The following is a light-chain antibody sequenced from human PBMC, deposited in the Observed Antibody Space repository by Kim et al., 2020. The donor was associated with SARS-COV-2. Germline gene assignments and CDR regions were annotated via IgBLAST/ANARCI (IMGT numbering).Light chain of an antibody. Sequence: QSALTQPASVSGSPGQWITISCTGTSSDVGNYNLVSWFQHHPGKAPKLMVFEDSKRPSGVSLRFSGSKSGSAASLTISGLQAEDEADYYCCSYAGSGTWVFGGGTKVTVL. CDR2: EDS. CDR1: SSDVGNYNL. V-gene: IGLV2-23*01. J-gene: IGLJ3*02. CDR3: CSYAGSGTWV.